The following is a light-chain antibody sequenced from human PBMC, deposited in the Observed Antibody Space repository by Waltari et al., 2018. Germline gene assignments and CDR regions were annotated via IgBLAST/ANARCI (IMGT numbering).Light chain of an antibody. V-gene: IGKV3-11*01. J-gene: IGKJ4*01. CDR2: DAS. Sequence: EIVLTQSPATLPSSPGERATLSCRASQSVGTSLAWYQQKPGQAPRILIWDASNRARGTPARFSGSGSGTDFTLTISGREPEDFEVYYCQQRSNWPPELTFGGGTKVEIK. CDR3: QQRSNWPPELT. CDR1: QSVGTS.